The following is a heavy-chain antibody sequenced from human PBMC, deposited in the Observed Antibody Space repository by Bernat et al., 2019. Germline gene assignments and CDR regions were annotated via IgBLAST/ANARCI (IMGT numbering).Heavy chain of an antibody. Sequence: QVQLVQSGAEVKKPGASVKVSCKASGYTFTSYAMHWVRQASGQMLECMGWSNAGNGNTKYSQKFQGRVTITRDTSASTAYMELSSLRSEDTAVYYCARVRHYDSSGYYSPPKHDAFVFWGQGTMVTVSS. V-gene: IGHV1-3*01. D-gene: IGHD3-22*01. CDR2: SNAGNGNT. CDR1: GYTFTSYA. J-gene: IGHJ3*01. CDR3: ARVRHYDSSGYYSPPKHDAFVF.